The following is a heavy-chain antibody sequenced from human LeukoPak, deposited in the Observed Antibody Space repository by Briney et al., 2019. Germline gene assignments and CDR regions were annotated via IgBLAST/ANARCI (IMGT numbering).Heavy chain of an antibody. CDR3: ARDFGIVDNRFDY. CDR1: GFLFSFE. CDR2: ISSNGGTI. Sequence: GGSLRLSCAASGFLFSFEMNWVRQAPGQGLEWISYISSNGGTIYYADSVKGRFTISRDNAKNSLYLQMSSLRVEDTAVYYCARDFGIVDNRFDYWGQGALVTVSS. D-gene: IGHD1-14*01. J-gene: IGHJ4*02. V-gene: IGHV3-48*03.